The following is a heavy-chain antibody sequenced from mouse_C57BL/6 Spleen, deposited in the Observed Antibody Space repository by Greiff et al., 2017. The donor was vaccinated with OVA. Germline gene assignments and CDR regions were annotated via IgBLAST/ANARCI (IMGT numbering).Heavy chain of an antibody. D-gene: IGHD4-1*01. CDR1: GYAFSSSW. CDR3: ARRVGRTYFDY. V-gene: IGHV1-82*01. J-gene: IGHJ2*01. CDR2: IYPGDGDT. Sequence: VMLVESGPELVKPGASVKISCKASGYAFSSSWMNWVKQRPGKGLEWIGRIYPGDGDTNYNGKFKGKATLTADKSSSTAYMQLSSLTSEDSAVYFCARRVGRTYFDYWGQGTTLTVSS.